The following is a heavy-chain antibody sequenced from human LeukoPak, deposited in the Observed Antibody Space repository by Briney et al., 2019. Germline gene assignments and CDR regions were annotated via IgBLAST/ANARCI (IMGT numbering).Heavy chain of an antibody. CDR1: GFICSGYA. D-gene: IGHD2-8*01. J-gene: IGHJ4*02. CDR3: AKDRSCINDVCHGDFDY. Sequence: VWSLGLSSAASGFICSGYAVSWVRQGPGNGVEWVSASSGSGGSTYYEDSVTGRFTISTDNSKKTVYLQIKRLRAEHTAVYYCAKDRSCINDVCHGDFDYWGQGTLLTVSS. V-gene: IGHV3-23*01. CDR2: SSGSGGST.